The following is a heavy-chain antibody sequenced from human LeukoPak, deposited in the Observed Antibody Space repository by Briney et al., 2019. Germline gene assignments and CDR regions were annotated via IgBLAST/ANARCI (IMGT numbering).Heavy chain of an antibody. Sequence: GASVKVSYKASGYTFTGYYMHWVRQAPGQGLEWMGWINPNSGGTNYAQKFQGRVTMTRDTSISTAYMELSRLRSDDTAVYYCARSYGSGSYYPNVWGQGTTVTVSS. V-gene: IGHV1-2*02. J-gene: IGHJ6*02. CDR1: GYTFTGYY. D-gene: IGHD3-10*01. CDR3: ARSYGSGSYYPNV. CDR2: INPNSGGT.